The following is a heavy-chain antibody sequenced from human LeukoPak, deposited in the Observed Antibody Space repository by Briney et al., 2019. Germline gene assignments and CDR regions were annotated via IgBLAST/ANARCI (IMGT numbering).Heavy chain of an antibody. D-gene: IGHD6-13*01. CDR3: ARAGIAAALTDY. CDR2: ISSSSTYI. Sequence: GGSLRLPCAASGFTFRTHGMNWVRQAPGKGLEWVASISSSSTYIHYADSVKGRFTISRDNAKNPLYLQMISLRAEDTAVYYCARAGIAAALTDYWGQGTLVTVSS. J-gene: IGHJ4*02. V-gene: IGHV3-21*01. CDR1: GFTFRTHG.